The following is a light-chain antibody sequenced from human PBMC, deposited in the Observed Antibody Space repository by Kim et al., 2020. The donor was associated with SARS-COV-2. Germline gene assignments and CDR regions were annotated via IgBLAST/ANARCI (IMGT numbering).Light chain of an antibody. J-gene: IGKJ1*01. CDR2: EAS. CDR1: QSVSSNY. V-gene: IGKV3-20*01. CDR3: HQYGSFPRT. Sequence: APGERATRSCRASQSVSSNYLAWFQQKPGQAPRLLIYEASTRATGIPDRFSGSGSGTDFTLTISRLEPEDFAVYYCHQYGSFPRTFGQGTKVDIK.